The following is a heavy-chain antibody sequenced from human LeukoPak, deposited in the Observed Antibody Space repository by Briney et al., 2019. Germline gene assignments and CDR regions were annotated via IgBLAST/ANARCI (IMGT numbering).Heavy chain of an antibody. CDR3: ARGVNYYDFWSGYYDGFDY. D-gene: IGHD3-3*01. CDR1: GFTFSDYY. Sequence: GGSLRLSCAASGFTFSDYYMSWIRQAPGKGLEWVSYISSSGSTIYYADSVKGRFTISRDNAKNSLYLQMNSLRAEDTAVYYCARGVNYYDFWSGYYDGFDYWGQGTLVTVSS. CDR2: ISSSGSTI. V-gene: IGHV3-11*04. J-gene: IGHJ4*02.